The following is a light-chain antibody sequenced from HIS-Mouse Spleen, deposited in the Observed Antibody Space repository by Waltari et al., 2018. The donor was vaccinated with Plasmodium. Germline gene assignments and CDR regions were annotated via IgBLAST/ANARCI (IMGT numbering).Light chain of an antibody. CDR2: KDS. Sequence: SYELTQPSSVSVSPGQTARITCSGDVLAKKYARWFQQKTGQAPVLVIYKDSERPSGNHERFSGSSSGITVTLTISGAQVEDEADYYCYSAADNNRVFGGGTKLTVL. J-gene: IGLJ3*02. CDR3: YSAADNNRV. CDR1: VLAKKY. V-gene: IGLV3-27*01.